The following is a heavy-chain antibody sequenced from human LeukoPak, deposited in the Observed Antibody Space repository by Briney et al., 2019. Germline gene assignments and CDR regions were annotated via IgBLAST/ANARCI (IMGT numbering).Heavy chain of an antibody. D-gene: IGHD3-3*01. CDR3: ARDYTDFWTSLTYYYYGMDV. CDR2: ISSSSSYM. V-gene: IGHV3-21*01. Sequence: GGSLRLSCAASGFTFSSYSMNWVRQAPGKGLEWVSSISSSSSYMYYADSVKGRFTISRDNAKNSLYLQMNSLRAEDTAVYYCARDYTDFWTSLTYYYYGMDVWGQGTTVTVSS. CDR1: GFTFSSYS. J-gene: IGHJ6*02.